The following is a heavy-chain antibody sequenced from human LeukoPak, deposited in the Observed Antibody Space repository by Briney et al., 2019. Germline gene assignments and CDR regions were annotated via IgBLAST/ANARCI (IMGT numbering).Heavy chain of an antibody. CDR1: GFTFRTYA. CDR3: AKEGDFYDILTSY. CDR2: ISGSGGST. V-gene: IGHV3-23*01. J-gene: IGHJ4*02. Sequence: GGSLRLSCEASGFTFRTYAMSWVRQAPGKGLEWVSGISGSGGSTYYADSVKGRFTISRDNSKNTLYLQMNSLRAEDTAVYYCAKEGDFYDILTSYWGQGTLVTVSS. D-gene: IGHD3-9*01.